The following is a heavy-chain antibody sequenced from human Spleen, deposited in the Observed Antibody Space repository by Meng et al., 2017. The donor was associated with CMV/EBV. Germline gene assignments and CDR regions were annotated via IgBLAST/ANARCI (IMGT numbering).Heavy chain of an antibody. J-gene: IGHJ6*02. D-gene: IGHD3-10*01. V-gene: IGHV4-59*01. CDR3: ARVPMVRGVIMDYYYYYGMDV. Sequence: ESLKISCTVSGGSISSYYWSWIRQPPGKGLQWIGYIYYSWSTNYNPSLKSRVTISVDTSKNQFSLKLSSVTAADTAVYYCARVPMVRGVIMDYYYYYGMDVWGQGTTVTVSS. CDR2: IYYSWST. CDR1: GGSISSYY.